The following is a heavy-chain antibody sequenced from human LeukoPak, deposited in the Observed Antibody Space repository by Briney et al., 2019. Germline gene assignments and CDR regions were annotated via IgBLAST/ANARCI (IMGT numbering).Heavy chain of an antibody. CDR3: ARASGYSFYYYYYGMDV. Sequence: SVKVSCKASGGTFSSYAISWVRQAPGQGLEWMGRIIPILGIANYAQKFQGRVTITADKSTSTAYMELSSLRSEDTAVYYCARASGYSFYYYYYGMDVWGQGTTVTVSS. J-gene: IGHJ6*02. D-gene: IGHD3-22*01. V-gene: IGHV1-69*04. CDR1: GGTFSSYA. CDR2: IIPILGIA.